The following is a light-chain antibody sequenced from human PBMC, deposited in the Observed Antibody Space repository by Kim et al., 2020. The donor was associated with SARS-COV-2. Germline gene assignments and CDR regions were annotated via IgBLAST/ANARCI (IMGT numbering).Light chain of an antibody. CDR1: QSISSW. CDR2: KAS. J-gene: IGKJ1*01. V-gene: IGKV1-5*03. CDR3: QQYNSSPWT. Sequence: ASIRERVTIPCRASQSISSWLAWYQQKPGRAPKLLIYKASNLESGVPSRFSGSGSGTEFTLTISSLQPDDFATYYCQQYNSSPWTFGQGTKVDIK.